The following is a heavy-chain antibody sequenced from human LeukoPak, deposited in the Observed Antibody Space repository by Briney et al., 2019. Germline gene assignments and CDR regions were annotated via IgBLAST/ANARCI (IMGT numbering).Heavy chain of an antibody. V-gene: IGHV3-74*01. CDR2: INSDGSIT. Sequence: GGSLKLSCAASGLTFSNYWMYWVRQAPGKGLMWVSHINSDGSITTYADSVKGRFTISRDNAKNRLYLQMNSLRAEDTAIYYCARAGGIEVAGRGGVVFNIGAKGTMVT. CDR1: GLTFSNYW. J-gene: IGHJ3*02. D-gene: IGHD6-13*01. CDR3: ARAGGIEVAGRGGVVFNI.